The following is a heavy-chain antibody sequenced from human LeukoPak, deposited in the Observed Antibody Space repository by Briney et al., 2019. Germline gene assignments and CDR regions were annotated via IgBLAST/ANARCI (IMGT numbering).Heavy chain of an antibody. CDR1: GFTVSTTY. D-gene: IGHD2-2*01. J-gene: IGHJ1*01. CDR3: AKQFGHCGGASCYPEYFEH. CDR2: IYSGGST. V-gene: IGHV3-53*01. Sequence: GGSLRLSCAASGFTVSTTYMSWVRQAPGKGLEWVSVIYSGGSTYYADSVKGRFTISRDNSKNTLYLQMNSLRVEDTAVYYCAKQFGHCGGASCYPEYFEHWGQGTLVTVSS.